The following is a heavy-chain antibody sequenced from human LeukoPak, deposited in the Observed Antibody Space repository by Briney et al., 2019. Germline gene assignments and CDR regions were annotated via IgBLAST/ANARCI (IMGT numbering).Heavy chain of an antibody. CDR3: ASAEELGH. D-gene: IGHD1-7*01. CDR2: ISSSSSYI. V-gene: IGHV3-21*01. CDR1: GFTFSSYS. J-gene: IGHJ4*02. Sequence: PGGSLRLSCAASGFTFSSYSMNWVRQVPGKGLEWVSSISSSSSYIYYADSVKGRFTISRDNAKNSLYLRMNSLRAEDTAVYYCASAEELGHWGQGTLVTVSS.